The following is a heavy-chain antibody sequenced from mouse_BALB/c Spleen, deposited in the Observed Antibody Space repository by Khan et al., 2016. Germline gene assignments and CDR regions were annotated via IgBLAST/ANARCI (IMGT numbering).Heavy chain of an antibody. CDR2: MWADGRT. J-gene: IGHJ3*01. CDR1: GFSLTGYG. V-gene: IGHV2-6-7*01. CDR3: SSYYDGFAY. D-gene: IGHD1-1*01. Sequence: QVQLKQSGPGLVAPSQSLSITCTVSGFSLTGYGVNWVRQPPGKGLEWLGKMWADGRTDYNSALKSRVSISTDNSKSQVFLKMNSLQTDDTANYYCSSYYDGFAYWGQGTLVIVSA.